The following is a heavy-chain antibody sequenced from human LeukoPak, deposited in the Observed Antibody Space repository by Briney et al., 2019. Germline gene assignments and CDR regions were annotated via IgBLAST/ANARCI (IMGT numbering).Heavy chain of an antibody. CDR3: AKVLHYDSSGYYSDYYYYMDV. J-gene: IGHJ6*03. D-gene: IGHD3-22*01. V-gene: IGHV3-23*01. Sequence: GGSLRLSCAASGFTFSSYGMSWVRQAPGKGLEWVSAISGSGGSTYYADSVKGRFTISRDNSKNTLYLQMNSLRAEDTAVYYCAKVLHYDSSGYYSDYYYYMDVWGKGTTVTISS. CDR2: ISGSGGST. CDR1: GFTFSSYG.